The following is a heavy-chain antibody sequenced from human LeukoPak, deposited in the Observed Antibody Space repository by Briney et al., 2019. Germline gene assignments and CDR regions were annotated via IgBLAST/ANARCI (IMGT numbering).Heavy chain of an antibody. Sequence: GGSLRLSCAASGFTFSSYWMRWVRQAPGEGLAWVSRITGDGLGTTYANSVKGRFTISRDNAKNTLYLQVNSLRAEDTAVYYCARGTEAAGSFDYWGQGTQVIVSS. J-gene: IGHJ4*02. CDR2: ITGDGLGT. CDR1: GFTFSSYW. D-gene: IGHD6-13*01. V-gene: IGHV3-74*01. CDR3: ARGTEAAGSFDY.